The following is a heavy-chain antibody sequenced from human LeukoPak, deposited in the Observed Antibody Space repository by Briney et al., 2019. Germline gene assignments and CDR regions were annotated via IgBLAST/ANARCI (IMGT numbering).Heavy chain of an antibody. CDR1: GFAFSSYA. D-gene: IGHD6-19*01. Sequence: PGGSLRLSCAASGFAFSSYAMSWVRQAPGKGLEWVSAISGSGGSTYYADSVKGRFTISRDNSKNTLYLQMNSLRAEDTAVYYCAKAEGIAVAGHWFDPWGQGTLVTVSS. CDR3: AKAEGIAVAGHWFDP. J-gene: IGHJ5*02. CDR2: ISGSGGST. V-gene: IGHV3-23*01.